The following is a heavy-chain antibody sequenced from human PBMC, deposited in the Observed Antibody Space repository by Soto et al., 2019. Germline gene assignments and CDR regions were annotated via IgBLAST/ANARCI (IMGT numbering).Heavy chain of an antibody. CDR3: ARDRAAPYSSSWYHYFDY. CDR1: GGSFSGYY. V-gene: IGHV4-34*01. CDR2: INHSGST. Sequence: VQLQQWGAGLLKPSETLSLTCAVYGGSFSGYYWSWIRQPPGKGLEWIGEINHSGSTNYNPSLKSRVTISVDTSKNQFSLKLSSVTAADTAVYYCARDRAAPYSSSWYHYFDYWGQGTLVTVSS. J-gene: IGHJ4*02. D-gene: IGHD6-13*01.